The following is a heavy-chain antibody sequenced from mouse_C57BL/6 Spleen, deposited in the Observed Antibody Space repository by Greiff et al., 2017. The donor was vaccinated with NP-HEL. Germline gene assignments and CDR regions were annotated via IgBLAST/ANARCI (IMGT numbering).Heavy chain of an antibody. CDR1: GYSITSGYY. Sequence: ESGPGLVKPSQSLSLTCSVTGYSITSGYYWNWIRQFPGNKLEWMGYISYDGSNNYNPSLKNRISITRDTSKNQFFLKLNSVTTEDTATYYCARDYYGSIFDYWGQGTTLTVSS. CDR2: ISYDGSN. CDR3: ARDYYGSIFDY. D-gene: IGHD1-1*01. J-gene: IGHJ2*01. V-gene: IGHV3-6*01.